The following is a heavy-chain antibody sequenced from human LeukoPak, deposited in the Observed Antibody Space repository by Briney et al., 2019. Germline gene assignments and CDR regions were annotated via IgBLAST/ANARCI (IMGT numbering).Heavy chain of an antibody. V-gene: IGHV1-18*04. CDR1: GYTFTSYG. CDR2: ISAYNGNT. D-gene: IGHD2-15*01. Sequence: ASVKVSCKASGYTFTSYGISWVRQAPGRGLEWMGWISAYNGNTNYAQKLQGRVTMTTDTSTSTAYMELRSLRSDDTAVYYCARDLGYCSGGSCYSSGLFDYWGQGTLVTVSS. J-gene: IGHJ4*02. CDR3: ARDLGYCSGGSCYSSGLFDY.